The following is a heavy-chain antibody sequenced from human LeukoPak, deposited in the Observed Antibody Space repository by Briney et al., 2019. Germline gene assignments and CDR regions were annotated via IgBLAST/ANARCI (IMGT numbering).Heavy chain of an antibody. CDR2: INSNGGST. CDR1: GFTFSSYA. CDR3: ARGAAYCGGDCYQTYYFDY. V-gene: IGHV3-64*01. Sequence: GGSLRLSCAASGFTFSSYAMHWVRQAPGKGLEYVSAINSNGGSTYYANSVKGRFTISRDNSKNTLYLQMGSLRAEDMAVYYCARGAAYCGGDCYQTYYFDYWGQGTLVTVSS. J-gene: IGHJ4*02. D-gene: IGHD2-21*02.